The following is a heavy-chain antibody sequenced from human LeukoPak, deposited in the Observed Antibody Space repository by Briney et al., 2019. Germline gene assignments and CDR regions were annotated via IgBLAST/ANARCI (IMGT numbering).Heavy chain of an antibody. D-gene: IGHD6-13*01. CDR2: IIPILGIA. V-gene: IGHV1-69*04. J-gene: IGHJ4*02. CDR3: TRRATGIAAAGVDY. Sequence: ASVKVSCKASGGTFSSYAISWVRQAPGQGLEWMGRIIPILGIANYAQKFQGRVTITADKSTSTAYMELSSLRSEDTAVYYCTRRATGIAAAGVDYWGQGTLVTVSS. CDR1: GGTFSSYA.